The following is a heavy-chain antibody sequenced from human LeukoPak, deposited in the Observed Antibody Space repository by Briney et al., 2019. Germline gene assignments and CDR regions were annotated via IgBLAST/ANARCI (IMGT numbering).Heavy chain of an antibody. Sequence: GGSLRLSCAASGFTFSSYGMHWVRQAPGKGLEWVAVISYDGSNKYYAGSVKGRFTISRDNSKNTLYLQMNSLRAEDTAVYYCAKERYDILTGYQLFDPWGQGTLVTVSS. J-gene: IGHJ5*02. D-gene: IGHD3-9*01. V-gene: IGHV3-30*18. CDR1: GFTFSSYG. CDR3: AKERYDILTGYQLFDP. CDR2: ISYDGSNK.